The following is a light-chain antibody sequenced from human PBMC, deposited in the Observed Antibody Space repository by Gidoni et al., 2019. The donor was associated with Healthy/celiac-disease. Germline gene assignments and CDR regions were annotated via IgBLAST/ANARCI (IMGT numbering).Light chain of an antibody. J-gene: IGKJ1*01. CDR2: DAS. Sequence: DIQMTQSPSTLSASVGDRVTITCRASQSISSWLAWYQQKPGKAPKLLIYDASSLESGVPSRFSGSGSGTEFTLTISSLQPDDFATYYCQQYNSYPRLARTFGQGTKVEIK. CDR3: QQYNSYPRLART. CDR1: QSISSW. V-gene: IGKV1-5*01.